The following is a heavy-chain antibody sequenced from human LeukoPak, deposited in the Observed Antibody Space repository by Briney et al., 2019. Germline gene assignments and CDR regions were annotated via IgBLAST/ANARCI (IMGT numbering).Heavy chain of an antibody. D-gene: IGHD3-3*01. V-gene: IGHV3-7*02. Sequence: PGGSLRLSCAGSGFTFSSHWMNWVRQAPGKGLEWAASIKDDGSEKHFLDSVNGRFAISRDNAKNSLYLQMSSLRAEDTAVYYCARRGITISGVLVYHYSGLDVWGQGTTVTASS. J-gene: IGHJ6*02. CDR2: IKDDGSEK. CDR1: GFTFSSHW. CDR3: ARRGITISGVLVYHYSGLDV.